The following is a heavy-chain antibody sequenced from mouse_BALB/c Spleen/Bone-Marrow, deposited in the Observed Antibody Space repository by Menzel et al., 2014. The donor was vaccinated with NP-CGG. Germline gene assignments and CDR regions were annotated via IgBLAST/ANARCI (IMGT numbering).Heavy chain of an antibody. D-gene: IGHD2-1*01. Sequence: QVQLQQSGAELVKPGASVKLSCKASGYTFTSYWMHWVKQRPGQGLEWIGEIDPSDSYTNYNQKFKGKATLTVDKSSSTAYMQVSSLTSEDSAVYCCARGLYGTSGYWGQGTTLTVSS. J-gene: IGHJ2*01. CDR3: ARGLYGTSGY. CDR1: GYTFTSYW. CDR2: IDPSDSYT. V-gene: IGHV1-69*02.